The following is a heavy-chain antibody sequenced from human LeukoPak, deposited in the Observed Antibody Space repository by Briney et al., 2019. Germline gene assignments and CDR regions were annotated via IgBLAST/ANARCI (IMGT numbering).Heavy chain of an antibody. D-gene: IGHD5-12*01. CDR2: IYYSGST. J-gene: IGHJ4*02. Sequence: KPSETLSLTCTVSGGSISSYYWSWIRQPPGKGLEWIGYIYYSGSTNYNPSLKSRVTISVDTSKNQFSLKLSSVTAADTAVYYCARGSGYDRGGIDYWGQGTLVTVSS. V-gene: IGHV4-59*01. CDR3: ARGSGYDRGGIDY. CDR1: GGSISSYY.